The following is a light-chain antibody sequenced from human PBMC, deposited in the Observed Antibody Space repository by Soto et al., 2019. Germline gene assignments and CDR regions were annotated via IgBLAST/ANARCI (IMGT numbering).Light chain of an antibody. CDR1: QRISSW. J-gene: IGKJ4*01. CDR2: KAS. CDR3: QQYNTYPLT. V-gene: IGKV1-5*03. Sequence: DIQMTQSPSTLSPSVGDRVTITCRASQRISSWLAWCQQKPGKAPKFLIYKASTLESGVPSRFSGSGSGTEFTLTITSLQHDDFATYYCQQYNTYPLTFGGGTKVEIK.